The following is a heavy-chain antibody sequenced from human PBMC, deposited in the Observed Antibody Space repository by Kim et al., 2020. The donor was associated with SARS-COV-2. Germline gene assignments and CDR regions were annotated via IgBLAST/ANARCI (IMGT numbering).Heavy chain of an antibody. CDR3: ARARGYFAYYLDY. Sequence: SETLSLTCAVYGGSFSGYYWSWIRQPPGKGLEWIGEINHSGSTNYNPSLKSRVTISVDTSKNQFSLKLSSVTAADTAVYYCARARGYFAYYLDYWGQGTLVTVSS. J-gene: IGHJ4*02. CDR1: GGSFSGYY. D-gene: IGHD3-9*01. CDR2: INHSGST. V-gene: IGHV4-34*01.